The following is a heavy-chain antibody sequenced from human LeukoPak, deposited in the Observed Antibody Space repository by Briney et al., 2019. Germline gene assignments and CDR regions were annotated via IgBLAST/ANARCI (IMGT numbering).Heavy chain of an antibody. Sequence: ASVKVSCKASGYTFTGYYMHWVRQAPGQGLEWMGWINPNSGGTNYAQKCQGRVTMTRDTSISTAYMELSRLRSDDTAVYYCASECSSTSCYKGFDPWGQGTLVTVSS. CDR3: ASECSSTSCYKGFDP. J-gene: IGHJ5*02. CDR2: INPNSGGT. CDR1: GYTFTGYY. V-gene: IGHV1-2*02. D-gene: IGHD2-2*02.